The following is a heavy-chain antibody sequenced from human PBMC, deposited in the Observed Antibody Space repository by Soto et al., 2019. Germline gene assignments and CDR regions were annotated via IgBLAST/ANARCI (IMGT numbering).Heavy chain of an antibody. CDR1: GYTFSSYA. D-gene: IGHD2-15*01. CDR3: ARVVAFIDX. V-gene: IGHV1-3*01. J-gene: IGHJ4*02. CDR2: SHACNGNT. Sequence: VSVKVSCKASGYTFSSYAIHWVRQAPGQGLEWMGFSHACNGNTKYSQRFQGRVTISRDTSATKAYMELNSLRSEDTAVYYCARVVAFIDXWGQGTRVTVSX.